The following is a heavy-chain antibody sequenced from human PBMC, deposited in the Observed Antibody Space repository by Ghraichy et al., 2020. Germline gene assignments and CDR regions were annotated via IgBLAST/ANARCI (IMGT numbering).Heavy chain of an antibody. Sequence: SETLSLTCTVSGGSITSYYWSWIRQPPGKGLEWIGYIYYSGSTNYNPSLRSRVTISVDMSKNQFSLKLSSVTAADTAVYYCAREHIVGPSSSFDYWGQGTLVIVSS. CDR3: AREHIVGPSSSFDY. D-gene: IGHD1-26*01. J-gene: IGHJ4*02. CDR1: GGSITSYY. CDR2: IYYSGST. V-gene: IGHV4-59*01.